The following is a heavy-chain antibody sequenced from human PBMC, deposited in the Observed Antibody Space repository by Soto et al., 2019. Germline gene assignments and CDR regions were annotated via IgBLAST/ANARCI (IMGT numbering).Heavy chain of an antibody. V-gene: IGHV4-31*03. J-gene: IGHJ4*02. D-gene: IGHD6-6*01. CDR2: IYYTGSS. Sequence: QVQLQESGPGLVKPSQTLSLTCSVSGGSISSGGYYWSWIRQHPGKGLEWIGYIYYTGSSYFNPSLKSRVTMSLDTSKNQFALKLSSVTAADTAGYYCARGSSRSSRLLDYWGQGTLVTVSP. CDR1: GGSISSGGYY. CDR3: ARGSSRSSRLLDY.